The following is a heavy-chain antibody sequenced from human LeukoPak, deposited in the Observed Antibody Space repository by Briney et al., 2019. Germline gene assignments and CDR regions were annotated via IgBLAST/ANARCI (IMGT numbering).Heavy chain of an antibody. CDR3: AGRVTGYSSGYVH. V-gene: IGHV3-23*01. Sequence: GGSLRLSCAASGFSFSDAWMNWVRQAPEKGLDWVSVISGSAHKIRYADSVKGRFTISRDNSENIVYLQMNNLRVEDTAVYYCAGRVTGYSSGYVHWGQGTLVTVSS. J-gene: IGHJ4*02. CDR2: ISGSAHKI. CDR1: GFSFSDAW. D-gene: IGHD5-18*01.